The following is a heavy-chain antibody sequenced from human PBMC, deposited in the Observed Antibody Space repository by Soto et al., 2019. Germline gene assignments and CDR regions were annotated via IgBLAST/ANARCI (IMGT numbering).Heavy chain of an antibody. D-gene: IGHD2-2*01. J-gene: IGHJ6*02. V-gene: IGHV3-33*01. CDR2: IWYHGVDK. CDR3: ARVGVVVPAAITYYYYGMDV. CDR1: GFTFSRQA. Sequence: GGSLRLSCAASGFTFSRQAMHWVRQAPGRGLEWVAVIWYHGVDKYYADSVKGRFTISRDNSKNTVYLQMNSLRGEDTAVYYCARVGVVVPAAITYYYYGMDVWGQGTTVTVSS.